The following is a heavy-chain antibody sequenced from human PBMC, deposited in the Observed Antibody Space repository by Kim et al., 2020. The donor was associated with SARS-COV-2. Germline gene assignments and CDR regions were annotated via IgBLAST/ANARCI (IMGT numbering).Heavy chain of an antibody. J-gene: IGHJ4*02. D-gene: IGHD3-16*01. V-gene: IGHV5-51*01. CDR2: IYLGDSDT. Sequence: GESLKISCKGSGYNLPNYWIGWVRQMPGKGLEWMGIIYLGDSDTRYSPSFRGQVTISADKSTTTDYLKWSSLNASDTAMYYCARSACPYDYYFDYWGRGTLVTVSS. CDR3: ARSACPYDYYFDY. CDR1: GYNLPNYW.